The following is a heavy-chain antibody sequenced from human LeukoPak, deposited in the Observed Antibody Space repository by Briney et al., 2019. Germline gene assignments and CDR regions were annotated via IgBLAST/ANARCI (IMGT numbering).Heavy chain of an antibody. V-gene: IGHV3-11*01. Sequence: GGSLRLSCAASGFTFSDYYMNWIRQAPGKGLEWVSYISSSGNTIYDADSVKGRFTISRDNAKNSLYLQMNSLRAEDTAVYYCAKDMGRAKALIVVERLDYFDYWGQGTLVTVSS. CDR1: GFTFSDYY. J-gene: IGHJ4*02. CDR2: ISSSGNTI. CDR3: AKDMGRAKALIVVERLDYFDY. D-gene: IGHD2-15*01.